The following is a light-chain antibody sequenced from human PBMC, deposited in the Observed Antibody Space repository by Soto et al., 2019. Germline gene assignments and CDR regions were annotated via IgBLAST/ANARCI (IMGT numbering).Light chain of an antibody. CDR3: QQYNSWWT. V-gene: IGKV1-5*01. Sequence: IQMTQSPSTLSASVGDRVTITCRASQSINRWLAWYQQRPGKAPRLLIYYDSTLESGVPSRFSGSESGTEFTLTISGLQPDDFATYYCQQYNSWWTFGQGTKVEMK. CDR1: QSINRW. CDR2: YDS. J-gene: IGKJ1*01.